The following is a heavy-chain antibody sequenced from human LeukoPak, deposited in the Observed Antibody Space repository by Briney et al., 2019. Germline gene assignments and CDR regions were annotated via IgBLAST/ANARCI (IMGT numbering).Heavy chain of an antibody. J-gene: IGHJ5*02. D-gene: IGHD3-10*01. CDR2: IYYSGST. CDR3: ARVMVRGVIVFPFDP. V-gene: IGHV4-39*07. Sequence: SETLSLTCTVSGGSISSSSYYWGWIRQPPGKELEWIGSIYYSGSTYYNPSLKSRVTISVDTSKNQFSLKLSSVTATDTAVYYCARVMVRGVIVFPFDPWGQGTLVTVSS. CDR1: GGSISSSSYY.